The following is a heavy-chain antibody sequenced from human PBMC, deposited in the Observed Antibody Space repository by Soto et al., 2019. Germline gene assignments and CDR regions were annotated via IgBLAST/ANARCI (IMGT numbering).Heavy chain of an antibody. J-gene: IGHJ4*01. CDR3: ARVVYSNGWICDY. V-gene: IGHV3-7*01. CDR2: IKQYVSEK. Sequence: GVSRRLSCAASGFIFGKSWMSWVRQAPGKGLEWVANIKQYVSEKYYVDSVKGRFTLSRDNAKNSLHLQMNSLKAEDTAMYLCARVVYSNGWICDYWRQGTLGTFTS. D-gene: IGHD6-19*01. CDR1: GFIFGKSW.